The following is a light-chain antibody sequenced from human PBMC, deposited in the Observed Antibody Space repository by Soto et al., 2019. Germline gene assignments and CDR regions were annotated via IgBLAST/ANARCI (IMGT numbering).Light chain of an antibody. CDR1: SSDVGGYNY. V-gene: IGLV2-8*01. CDR3: SSHAGINNVV. Sequence: QSALTQPPSASGSPGQSVTISCTGTSSDVGGYNYVSWYQQHPGKPPRLMVYEVTKRPSGVPARFSGSKSGNTASLTVSGLQAEDEANYYCSSHAGINNVVFGGGTKLTVL. J-gene: IGLJ3*02. CDR2: EVT.